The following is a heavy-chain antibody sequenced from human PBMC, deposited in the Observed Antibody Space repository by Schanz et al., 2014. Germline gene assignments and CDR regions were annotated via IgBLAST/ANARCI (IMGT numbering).Heavy chain of an antibody. CDR1: GVTFSIYG. J-gene: IGHJ6*02. V-gene: IGHV3-23*04. CDR3: ARAQGVIRLYYGVDV. D-gene: IGHD3-10*01. CDR2: ISGSSGST. Sequence: EVQLVESGGGFVQPGGSLRLSCVASGVTFSIYGMSWVRQAPGKGLEWVAGISGSSGSTYYADSVKGRFTISRDNTMNSVYLQMNSLRSDDAAVYYCARAQGVIRLYYGVDVWGQGTTVTVSS.